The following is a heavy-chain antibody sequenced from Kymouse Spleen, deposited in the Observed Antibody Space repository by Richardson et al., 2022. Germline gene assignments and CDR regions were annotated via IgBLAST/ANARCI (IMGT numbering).Heavy chain of an antibody. Sequence: QVQLVESGGGVVQPGRSLRLSCAASGFTFSSYGMHWVRQAPGKGLEWVAVISYDGSNKYYADSVKGRFTISRDNSKNTLYLQMNSLRAEDTAVYYCAKGGSGSYPFDYWGQGTLVTVSS. CDR2: ISYDGSNK. J-gene: IGHJ4*02. V-gene: IGHV3-30*18. CDR1: GFTFSSYG. D-gene: IGHD3-10*01. CDR3: AKGGSGSYPFDY.